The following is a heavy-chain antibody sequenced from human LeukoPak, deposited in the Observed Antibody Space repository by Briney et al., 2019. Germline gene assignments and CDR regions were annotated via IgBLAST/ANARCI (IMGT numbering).Heavy chain of an antibody. CDR3: ARGGKAAAKD. CDR1: GGSISSYY. D-gene: IGHD6-13*01. CDR2: IYYSGST. V-gene: IGHV4-59*01. Sequence: PSETLSLTCTVSGGSISSYYWSWIRQPAGKGLEWIGYIYYSGSTNYNPSLKSRVTISVDTSKNQFSLKLSSVTAADTAVYYCARGGKAAAKDWGQGTLVTVSS. J-gene: IGHJ4*02.